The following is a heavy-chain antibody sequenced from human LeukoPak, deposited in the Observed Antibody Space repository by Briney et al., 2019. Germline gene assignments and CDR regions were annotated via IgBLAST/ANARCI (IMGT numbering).Heavy chain of an antibody. V-gene: IGHV1-69*05. CDR1: GGTFSSYA. D-gene: IGHD5-12*01. Sequence: GASVKVSCKASGGTFSSYAISWVRQAPGQGLEWMGGIIPIFGTANYAQKFQGRVTITTDESTSTAYMELSSLRSEDTAVYYCARDPSGYSGYDFDSWFDPWGQGTLVTVSS. CDR3: ARDPSGYSGYDFDSWFDP. CDR2: IIPIFGTA. J-gene: IGHJ5*02.